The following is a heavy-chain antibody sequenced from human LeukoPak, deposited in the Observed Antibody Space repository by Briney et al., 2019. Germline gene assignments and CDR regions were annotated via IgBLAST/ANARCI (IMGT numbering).Heavy chain of an antibody. CDR1: GGSVSSGSYY. CDR2: IYYSGST. Sequence: SETLSLTCTVSGGSVSSGSYYWSWIRPPPGKGLEWIGYIYYSGSTNYDPSLKSRVTISVDTSKNQFSLKMSSVTAADTAVYYCAREHSGRDLWYFDLWGRGTLVTVSS. V-gene: IGHV4-61*01. D-gene: IGHD6-19*01. J-gene: IGHJ2*01. CDR3: AREHSGRDLWYFDL.